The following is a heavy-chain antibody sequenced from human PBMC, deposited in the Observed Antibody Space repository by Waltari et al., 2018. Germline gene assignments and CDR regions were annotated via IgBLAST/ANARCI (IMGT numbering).Heavy chain of an antibody. Sequence: EVQLVESGGGLVEPGGSLRVSCAASGFTFSSNWMSWVRQAPGKGREWVANIKPDGSEEHDVDPVKGRFTISRDNTKNSLYLQMNSLRAEDTAVYYCTRVGEKGDYWGQGTLVTVSS. CDR2: IKPDGSEE. J-gene: IGHJ4*02. CDR1: GFTFSSNW. CDR3: TRVGEKGDY. V-gene: IGHV3-7*03.